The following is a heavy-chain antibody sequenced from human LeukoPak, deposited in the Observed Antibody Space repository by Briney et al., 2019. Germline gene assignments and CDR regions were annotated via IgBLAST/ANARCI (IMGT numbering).Heavy chain of an antibody. Sequence: PSETLSLTCTFSGGSISSYYWSWIRQPPGKGLEWIGYIYYSGSTNYNPSLKSRVTISVDTSKNYFSLRLNSVTAADTAIYYCAREGRIAAAGTYWFDPWGQGTLVTVSS. CDR2: IYYSGST. J-gene: IGHJ5*02. D-gene: IGHD6-13*01. V-gene: IGHV4-59*01. CDR1: GGSISSYY. CDR3: AREGRIAAAGTYWFDP.